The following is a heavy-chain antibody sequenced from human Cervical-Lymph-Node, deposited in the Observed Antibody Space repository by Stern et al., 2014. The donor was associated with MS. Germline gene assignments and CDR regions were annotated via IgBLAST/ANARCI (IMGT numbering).Heavy chain of an antibody. J-gene: IGHJ6*02. CDR3: ARMAAHNLYGMDV. Sequence: ESGPALVKPTQTLTLTCTLSGFSLSSSGMCVTWIRQPPGKALEWLARIDWDDDKYYSTSLKTRLTVSTDTSKSQVFLTMTKMAPVDTATYYCARMAAHNLYGMDVWGQGTTVTVSS. CDR2: IDWDDDK. V-gene: IGHV2-70*11. D-gene: IGHD1-1*01. CDR1: GFSLSSSGMC.